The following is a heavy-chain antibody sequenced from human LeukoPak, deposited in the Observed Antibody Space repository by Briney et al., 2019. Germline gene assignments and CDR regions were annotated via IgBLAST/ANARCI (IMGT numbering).Heavy chain of an antibody. CDR3: ARALKVWFGELYYFDY. D-gene: IGHD3-10*01. V-gene: IGHV4-34*01. CDR2: INHSGST. J-gene: IGHJ4*02. Sequence: SETLSLTCAVYGGSFSGYYWSWIRQPPGKGLERIGEINHSGSTNYNPSLKSRVTTSVDTSKNQFSLKLSSVTAADTAVYYCARALKVWFGELYYFDYWGQGTLVTVSS. CDR1: GGSFSGYY.